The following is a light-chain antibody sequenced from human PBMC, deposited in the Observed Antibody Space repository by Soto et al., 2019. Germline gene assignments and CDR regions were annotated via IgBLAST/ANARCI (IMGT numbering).Light chain of an antibody. CDR2: ATS. CDR1: QSVTPNY. V-gene: IGKV3-20*01. J-gene: IGKJ2*03. Sequence: EIVLTQSPGTLSLSLGERATLSCRASQSVTPNYFAWYQQKPGQAPRLLIYATSNRATGIPDRFSGSGSGTDVTLTISRLEPEDFAVYYCQQYGNSPRYSFGQGTKVEIK. CDR3: QQYGNSPRYS.